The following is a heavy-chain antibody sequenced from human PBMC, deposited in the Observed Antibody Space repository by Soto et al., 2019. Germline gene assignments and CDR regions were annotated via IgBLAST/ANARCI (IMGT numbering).Heavy chain of an antibody. D-gene: IGHD2-15*01. CDR3: ARGPPVVVVAAKQYGMDV. CDR2: IIPIFGTA. V-gene: IGHV1-69*12. CDR1: GGTFSSYA. Sequence: QVQLVQSGAEVKKPGSSVKVSCKASGGTFSSYAISWVRQAPGQGLEWMGGIIPIFGTANYAQKFQGRVTITADESTSTAYMELSSLRSEDTAVYYCARGPPVVVVAAKQYGMDVWGQGTTVTVSS. J-gene: IGHJ6*02.